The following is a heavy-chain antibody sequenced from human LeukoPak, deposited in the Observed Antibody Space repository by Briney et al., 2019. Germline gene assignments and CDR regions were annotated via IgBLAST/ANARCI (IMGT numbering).Heavy chain of an antibody. CDR3: ARADWDTAMIDY. D-gene: IGHD5-18*01. Sequence: PGGSLRLSCEASGFTFSNYWMSWVRQAPGKGLEWVSSISSSSSYIYYADSVKGRFTISRDNAKNSLYLQMNSLRAEDTAVYYCARADWDTAMIDYWGQGTLVTVSS. CDR1: GFTFSNYW. CDR2: ISSSSSYI. J-gene: IGHJ4*02. V-gene: IGHV3-21*01.